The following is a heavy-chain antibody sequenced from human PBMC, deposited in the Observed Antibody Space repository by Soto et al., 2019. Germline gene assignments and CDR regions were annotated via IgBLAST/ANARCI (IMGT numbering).Heavy chain of an antibody. CDR2: IYNIGST. J-gene: IGHJ5*02. D-gene: IGHD3-16*02. CDR3: ARWEFGGIIA. V-gene: IGHV4-4*07. CDR1: GGSISRDY. Sequence: QVQLQESGPGLVKPSETLSLTCTVSGGSISRDYWSWIRQPAGKGLEWIGRIYNIGSTNYNPSLKSRVTMSVDTSKNQFSLKLTSVTAADTAVYYCARWEFGGIIAWGQGTLVTVSS.